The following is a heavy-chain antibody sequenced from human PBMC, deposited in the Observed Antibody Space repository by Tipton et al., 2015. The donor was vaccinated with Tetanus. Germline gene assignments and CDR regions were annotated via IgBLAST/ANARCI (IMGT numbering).Heavy chain of an antibody. J-gene: IGHJ4*02. CDR2: IYESGDT. CDR3: ARHQSGYFTPFDY. CDR1: GGSIRGGTFN. V-gene: IGHV4-39*01. D-gene: IGHD3-3*01. Sequence: TLSLTCSVSGGSIRGGTFNWGWIRQPPGKGLEWIGSIYESGDTYYNPSLKSRVTISVDTSKNQFSLNLNSMAAADTGVYYCARHQSGYFTPFDYWGQGSLVTVSS.